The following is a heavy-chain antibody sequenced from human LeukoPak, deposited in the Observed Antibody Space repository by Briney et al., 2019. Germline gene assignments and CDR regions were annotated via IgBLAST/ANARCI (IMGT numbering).Heavy chain of an antibody. CDR1: GFTFSTYI. Sequence: GRSLRLSCAASGFTFSTYIMNWVRQAPGKGLEWVSSISSSSTYIYYADSVKGRFTISRDNAKNSLYLQMDSLRAEDTAVYYCARDFSSQSLDYWGQGTLVTVSS. V-gene: IGHV3-21*01. D-gene: IGHD3-3*01. J-gene: IGHJ4*02. CDR3: ARDFSSQSLDY. CDR2: ISSSSTYI.